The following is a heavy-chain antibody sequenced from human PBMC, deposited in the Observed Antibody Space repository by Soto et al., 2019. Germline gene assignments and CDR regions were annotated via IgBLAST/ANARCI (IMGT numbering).Heavy chain of an antibody. Sequence: GASVKVSCKASGYTFTSYAMHWVRQAPGQRHERMGWINAGNGNTKYSQKIQGRVTITRDTSTSTVYMELSSLRSEETAVFYCARGAPSLDLRHYWGQGTLVTVSS. V-gene: IGHV1-3*01. CDR3: ARGAPSLDLRHY. CDR1: GYTFTSYA. J-gene: IGHJ4*02. D-gene: IGHD1-7*01. CDR2: INAGNGNT.